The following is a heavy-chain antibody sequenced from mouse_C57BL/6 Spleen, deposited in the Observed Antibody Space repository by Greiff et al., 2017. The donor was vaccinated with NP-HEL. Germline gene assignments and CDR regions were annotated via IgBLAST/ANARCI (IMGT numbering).Heavy chain of an antibody. CDR2: INPNNGGT. J-gene: IGHJ3*01. Sequence: EVQLQQSGPELVKPGASVKMSCKASGYTFTDYNMHWVKQSHGKSLEWIGYINPNNGGTSYNQKFKGKATLTVNKSSSTAYMELRSLTSEDSADYYCARGSTTVVAPFAYWGQGTLVTVSA. D-gene: IGHD1-1*01. CDR3: ARGSTTVVAPFAY. V-gene: IGHV1-22*01. CDR1: GYTFTDYN.